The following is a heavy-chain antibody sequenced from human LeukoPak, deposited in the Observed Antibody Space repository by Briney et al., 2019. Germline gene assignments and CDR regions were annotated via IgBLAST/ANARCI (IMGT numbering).Heavy chain of an antibody. CDR3: ARDPPEWELPQDY. V-gene: IGHV3-74*01. CDR1: GFTFSSYW. J-gene: IGHJ4*02. D-gene: IGHD1-26*01. Sequence: GGSLRLSCATSGFTFSSYWMPWVRQAPGKGLVWVSRINSDGSSTSYADSVKGRFTISRDNGKNTLYLQMNSLTAEDTAVYYCARDPPEWELPQDYWGRGTLVAVSS. CDR2: INSDGSST.